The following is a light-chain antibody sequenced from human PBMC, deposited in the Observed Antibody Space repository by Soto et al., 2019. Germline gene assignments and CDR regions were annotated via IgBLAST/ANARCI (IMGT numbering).Light chain of an antibody. CDR2: KAS. J-gene: IGKJ3*01. CDR3: QQYNSYAFS. Sequence: DIQITQSPSALSASVGDGVNITCRASQSISTWLAWYQQTTGEAPKLLMYKASSLDSGVPSRFRGSGSWTEFTLTISGLQPEDVETYYCQQYNSYAFSFGPGTKVDIK. V-gene: IGKV1-5*03. CDR1: QSISTW.